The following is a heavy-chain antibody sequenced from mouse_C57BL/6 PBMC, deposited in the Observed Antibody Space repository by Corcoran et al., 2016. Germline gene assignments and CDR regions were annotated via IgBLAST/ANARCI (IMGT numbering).Heavy chain of an antibody. J-gene: IGHJ4*01. Sequence: EVQLQQSGPDLMMPGASVKIFCNASGYTYTDNYMNWVKQSHGKSLEWIGDINPNNGGTSYNQKFKGKATLTVDKSSSTAYMELRSLTSEDSAVYYCARDGSLIMDYWGQGSSVTVSS. CDR3: ARDGSLIMDY. CDR2: INPNNGGT. D-gene: IGHD1-1*01. V-gene: IGHV1-26*01. CDR1: GYTYTDNY.